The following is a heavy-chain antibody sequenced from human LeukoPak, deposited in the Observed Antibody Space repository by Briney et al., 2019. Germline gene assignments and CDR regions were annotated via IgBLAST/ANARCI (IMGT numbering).Heavy chain of an antibody. J-gene: IGHJ5*02. CDR1: GFTFSSYA. D-gene: IGHD6-13*01. CDR2: ISGSGDST. Sequence: GGSLRLSCAASGFTFSSYAMSWVRQAPGKGLEWVSAISGSGDSTNYADSVKGRFTIARDNSKNTLYLQMNSLRAEDTAVYYCAKDGYSNSRYDWFDPWGQGTLVTVSS. V-gene: IGHV3-23*01. CDR3: AKDGYSNSRYDWFDP.